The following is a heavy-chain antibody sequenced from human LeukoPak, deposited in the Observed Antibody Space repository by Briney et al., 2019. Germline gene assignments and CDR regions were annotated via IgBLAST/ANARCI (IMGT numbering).Heavy chain of an antibody. V-gene: IGHV1-69-2*01. J-gene: IGHJ4*02. CDR3: ATDDYGDYWARF. CDR1: GYIFTDYY. D-gene: IGHD4-17*01. CDR2: VDPQNGET. Sequence: GATVTISCKASGYIFTDYYMHWVQQAPGKGLEWMGRVDPQNGETVYAENFQGRVTMTADTSTDTAYMELTSLRSEDTAVYYCATDDYGDYWARFWGQGSLVTVSS.